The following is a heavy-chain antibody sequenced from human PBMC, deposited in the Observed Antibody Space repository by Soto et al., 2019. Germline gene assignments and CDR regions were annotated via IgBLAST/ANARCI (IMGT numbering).Heavy chain of an antibody. V-gene: IGHV1-69*01. CDR1: GDTFSTYS. Sequence: QVQLVQSGAEVKKPGSSVKVSCKASGDTFSTYSISWVRQAPGQGLEWMGGIIAMFGVAVYAQKFQGRVTITADDPTSTAYMVLSSLRSEDTAFYYCAREVQGNSSRHHTWFAPWGQGSLVTVSS. CDR2: IIAMFGVA. CDR3: AREVQGNSSRHHTWFAP. D-gene: IGHD1-1*01. J-gene: IGHJ5*02.